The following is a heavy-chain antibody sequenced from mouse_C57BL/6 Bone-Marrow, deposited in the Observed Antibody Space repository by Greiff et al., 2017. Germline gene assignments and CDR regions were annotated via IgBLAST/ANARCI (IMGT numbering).Heavy chain of an antibody. Sequence: QVQLQQPGAELVKPGASVKLSCKASGYTFTSYWMHWVKQRPGLGLEWIGRIDPNSGGTKYNEKFKSKATLTVDKPSSTAYMQLSSLTSEDSAVYYCALLRYWYFDVWGTGTTVTVSS. CDR2: IDPNSGGT. V-gene: IGHV1-72*01. J-gene: IGHJ1*03. CDR3: ALLRYWYFDV. CDR1: GYTFTSYW. D-gene: IGHD1-1*01.